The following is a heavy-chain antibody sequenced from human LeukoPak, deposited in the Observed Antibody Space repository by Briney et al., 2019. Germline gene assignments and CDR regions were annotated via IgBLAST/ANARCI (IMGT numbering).Heavy chain of an antibody. CDR1: GGSFNNYY. Sequence: PSETLSLTCTVSGGSFNNYYWNWIRQPAGKGLEWIGRIYTSGSTNYNPSLKSRVTMSVDTSKNQFSLKLSSVTAADTAVYYCARETYYYGSGSYSNDYWGQGTLVTVSS. D-gene: IGHD3-10*01. CDR2: IYTSGST. J-gene: IGHJ4*02. V-gene: IGHV4-4*07. CDR3: ARETYYYGSGSYSNDY.